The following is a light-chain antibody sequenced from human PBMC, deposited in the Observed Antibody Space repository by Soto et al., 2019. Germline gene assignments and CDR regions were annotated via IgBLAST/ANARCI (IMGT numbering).Light chain of an antibody. CDR3: QQYAKSPLT. Sequence: EIVLTQSPGTLSLSPGESATLSCRASQSVSRNYLAWYQQKPGQAPRLLIYDASSRATGIPDRFSGSGSETDFTLTISRLEAEDFAVYHCQQYAKSPLTFGGATKLEIK. CDR1: QSVSRNY. J-gene: IGKJ4*01. V-gene: IGKV3-20*01. CDR2: DAS.